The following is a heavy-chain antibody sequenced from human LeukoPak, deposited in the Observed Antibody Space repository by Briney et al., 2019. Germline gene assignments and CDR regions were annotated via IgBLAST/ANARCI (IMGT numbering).Heavy chain of an antibody. V-gene: IGHV1-69*01. Sequence: ASVKVSCKASGGTFSSYAISWVRQAPGQGLEWMGGIIPIFGTANYAQKFQGRVTITADESTSTAYMELSSLRSEDTAVYYCARGVDYRVSVGYYYYMDVWGKGTTVTVSS. CDR2: IIPIFGTA. J-gene: IGHJ6*03. CDR3: ARGVDYRVSVGYYYYMDV. CDR1: GGTFSSYA. D-gene: IGHD4-11*01.